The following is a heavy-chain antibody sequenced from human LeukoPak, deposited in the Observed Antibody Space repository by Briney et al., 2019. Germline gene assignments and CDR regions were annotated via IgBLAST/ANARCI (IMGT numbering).Heavy chain of an antibody. D-gene: IGHD3-22*01. V-gene: IGHV3-33*01. Sequence: GGSLRLSCAASGFMFSSYGMHWVRQAPGKGLEWVAVIWVNGINKYYADSVRGRFTISRDNSKNTLYLEMNSLRAEDTAVYYCARDRWSYDPQGGFDCWGQGTLVTVSS. CDR3: ARDRWSYDPQGGFDC. CDR1: GFMFSSYG. J-gene: IGHJ4*02. CDR2: IWVNGINK.